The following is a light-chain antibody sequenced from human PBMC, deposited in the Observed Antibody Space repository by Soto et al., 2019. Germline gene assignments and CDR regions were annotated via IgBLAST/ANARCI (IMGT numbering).Light chain of an antibody. Sequence: EIVLTQSPGTLSLSQGERATLSCRASQTVTRNYLAWHQQKPGQTPRLLVYGASSRATGIPDRFSGSGSGTDFTLTISRPEPEDFAVYYCQQHGSSPITFGQGTRLE. CDR1: QTVTRNY. CDR2: GAS. J-gene: IGKJ5*01. V-gene: IGKV3-20*01. CDR3: QQHGSSPIT.